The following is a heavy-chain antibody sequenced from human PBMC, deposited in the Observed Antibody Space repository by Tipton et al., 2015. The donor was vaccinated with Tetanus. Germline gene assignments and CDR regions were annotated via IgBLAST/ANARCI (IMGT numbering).Heavy chain of an antibody. Sequence: SLRLSCAASGFSVANHWMSWVRQAPGKGLEWVSGVSGNGGSTYYADSVRGRFTVSRDNSENTPYLQMNSLRVEDTAIYYCAKAKTWIYRWFGDSWGPGTRVIVSS. V-gene: IGHV3-23*01. J-gene: IGHJ5*01. D-gene: IGHD3-10*01. CDR1: GFSVANHW. CDR2: VSGNGGST. CDR3: AKAKTWIYRWFGDS.